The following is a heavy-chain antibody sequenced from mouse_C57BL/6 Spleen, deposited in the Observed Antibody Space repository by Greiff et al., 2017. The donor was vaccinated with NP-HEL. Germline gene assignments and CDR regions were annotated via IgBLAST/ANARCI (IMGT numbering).Heavy chain of an antibody. J-gene: IGHJ2*01. CDR3: AKGSNYEPHYFDY. CDR2: IDPNSGGT. D-gene: IGHD2-5*01. Sequence: VKQSCKASGYTFTSYWMHWVKQRPGRGLEWIGRIDPNSGGTKYNEKFKSKATLTVDKPSSTAYMQLSSLTSEDSAVYYCAKGSNYEPHYFDYWGQGTTLTVSS. CDR1: GYTFTSYW. V-gene: IGHV1-72*01.